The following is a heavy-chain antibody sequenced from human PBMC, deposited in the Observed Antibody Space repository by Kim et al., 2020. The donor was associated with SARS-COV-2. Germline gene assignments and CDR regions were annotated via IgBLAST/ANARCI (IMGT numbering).Heavy chain of an antibody. CDR2: IYSGGST. Sequence: GGSLRLSCAASGFTVSSNYMSWVRQAPGKGLEWVSVIYSGGSTYYADSVKGRFTISRDNSKNTLYLQMNSLRAEDTAVYYCARDLMGSVGYAMDVWGQGTTVTVSS. J-gene: IGHJ6*02. CDR1: GFTVSSNY. D-gene: IGHD6-25*01. V-gene: IGHV3-53*01. CDR3: ARDLMGSVGYAMDV.